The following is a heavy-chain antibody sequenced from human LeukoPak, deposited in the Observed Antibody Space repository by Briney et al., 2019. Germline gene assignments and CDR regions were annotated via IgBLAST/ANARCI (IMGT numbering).Heavy chain of an antibody. CDR3: ARDHRTWFGELLGYFDY. D-gene: IGHD3-10*01. V-gene: IGHV4-39*07. CDR1: GGSISSSSYY. Sequence: SETLSLTCTVSGGSISSSSYYWGWIRQPPGKGLEWIGSIYYSGSTYYNPSLKSRVTISVDTSKNQFSLKLSSVTAADTAVYYCARDHRTWFGELLGYFDYWGQGTLVTVSS. J-gene: IGHJ4*02. CDR2: IYYSGST.